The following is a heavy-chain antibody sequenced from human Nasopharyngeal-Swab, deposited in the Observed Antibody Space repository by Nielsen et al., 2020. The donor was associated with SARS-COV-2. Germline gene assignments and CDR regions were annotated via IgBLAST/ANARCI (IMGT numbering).Heavy chain of an antibody. CDR2: ISSNGVNT. CDR1: GFIFISYA. D-gene: IGHD2-8*01. V-gene: IGHV3-64D*06. CDR3: VKDGYCTNGVCGFDAFDI. J-gene: IGHJ3*02. Sequence: GESLKISCSASGFIFISYAIVWVRQAPGKGLEYVSAISSNGVNTYYADSAKGRFTISSDNSKNTLYLQMNSLRAEDTALYYCVKDGYCTNGVCGFDAFDIWGRGTMVTVSS.